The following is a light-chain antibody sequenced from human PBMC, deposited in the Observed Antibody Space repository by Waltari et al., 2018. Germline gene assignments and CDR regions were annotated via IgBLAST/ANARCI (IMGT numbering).Light chain of an antibody. J-gene: IGKJ1*01. CDR2: AAS. Sequence: IQLTQFPSSLSASVGDRVTITCRASQGISSYLAWYQQKPGKAPKLLIYAASTLQSGVPSRFSGSGSGTDFTLTISSLQPEDFATYYCQQLNSYPPWTFGQGTKVEIK. CDR3: QQLNSYPPWT. CDR1: QGISSY. V-gene: IGKV1-9*01.